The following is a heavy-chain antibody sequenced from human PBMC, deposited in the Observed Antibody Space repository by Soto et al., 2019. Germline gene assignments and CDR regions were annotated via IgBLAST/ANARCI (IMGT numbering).Heavy chain of an antibody. V-gene: IGHV3-66*01. CDR2: IYSDGGT. D-gene: IGHD4-17*01. J-gene: IGHJ4*02. CDR1: GFTVSNNY. CDR3: ATRMTTAPY. Sequence: EVPLVQSGGGLVQPGGSLRLSCAASGFTVSNNYLSWVRQAPGKGLQWVSLIYSDGGTDYAESVKGRFTISRDNSKNTLYLQMNSLKAEDTAIYYCATRMTTAPYWGQGTLVTVSS.